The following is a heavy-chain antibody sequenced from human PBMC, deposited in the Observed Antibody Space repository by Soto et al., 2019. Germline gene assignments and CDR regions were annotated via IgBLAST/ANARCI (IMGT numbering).Heavy chain of an antibody. CDR1: GYTFTGYY. CDR2: INPNSGGT. D-gene: IGHD2-2*01. Sequence: QVQLVQSGAEVKKPGASVKVSCKASGYTFTGYYMHWVRQAPGQGLEWMGWINPNSGGTNYAQKFQGRVTMTRETSISTAYMELSRLRSDDTAVYYCARDIVVGQGSQTSSHYYYYYGMDVWGQGTTVTVSS. J-gene: IGHJ6*02. CDR3: ARDIVVGQGSQTSSHYYYYYGMDV. V-gene: IGHV1-2*02.